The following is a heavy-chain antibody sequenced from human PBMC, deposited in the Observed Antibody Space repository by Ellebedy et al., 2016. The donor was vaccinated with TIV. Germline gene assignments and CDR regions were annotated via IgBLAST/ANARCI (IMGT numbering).Heavy chain of an antibody. Sequence: GESLKISCAASGFTFSDYYMTWIRQAPGKGLEWVAYISSSGRIMYHADSVKGRFTISRDNAKISLYLQMNSLTAEDTAVYYCASGAYDIWGQGTMVTVSS. CDR1: GFTFSDYY. CDR3: ASGAYDI. V-gene: IGHV3-11*04. J-gene: IGHJ3*02. CDR2: ISSSGRIM.